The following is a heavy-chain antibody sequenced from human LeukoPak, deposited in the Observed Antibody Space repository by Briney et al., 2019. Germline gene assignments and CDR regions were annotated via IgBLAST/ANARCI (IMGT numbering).Heavy chain of an antibody. Sequence: ASVKVSCKASGYIFTSYYMHWVRQAPGQGLEWMGIINPGGGSTMYAQKFQGRVTLTRDTSTSTVYMELSSLRFEDTAVYDCSRAADYSSSSGGYWGQGTLVTVSS. J-gene: IGHJ4*02. CDR2: INPGGGST. CDR1: GYIFTSYY. D-gene: IGHD6-6*01. V-gene: IGHV1-46*01. CDR3: SRAADYSSSSGGY.